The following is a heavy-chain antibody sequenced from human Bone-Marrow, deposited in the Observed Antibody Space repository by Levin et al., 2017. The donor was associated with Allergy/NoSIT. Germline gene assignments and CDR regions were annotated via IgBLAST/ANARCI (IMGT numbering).Heavy chain of an antibody. CDR2: ISDNGDST. CDR1: GFTFSNYV. CDR3: AKERRAYSNSGSSYNS. Sequence: LSLTCAASGFTFSNYVMSWVRRAPGKGLEWVSSISDNGDSTYYAESVKGRLTTSRDNSKSTLYLEMNSLRAEDTAVYYCAKERRAYSNSGSSYNSWGPGTLVNVSS. J-gene: IGHJ4*02. V-gene: IGHV3-23*01. D-gene: IGHD3-10*01.